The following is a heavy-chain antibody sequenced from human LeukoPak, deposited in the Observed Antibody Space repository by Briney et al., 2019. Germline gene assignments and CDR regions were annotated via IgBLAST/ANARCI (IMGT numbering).Heavy chain of an antibody. D-gene: IGHD3-9*01. Sequence: GASVKLSCKAAGYTFTSCDINWVREATGQGLEWMGWLNPNSGNTGCAQKFQRRVTMPSDTSTSTAHMEVRRLSCDDPAVYYCARVAGKSGKRNFDWADSPYYYYMDVWGKGTPITVSS. J-gene: IGHJ6*03. CDR1: GYTFTSCD. CDR2: LNPNSGNT. V-gene: IGHV1-8*02. CDR3: ARVAGKSGKRNFDWADSPYYYYMDV.